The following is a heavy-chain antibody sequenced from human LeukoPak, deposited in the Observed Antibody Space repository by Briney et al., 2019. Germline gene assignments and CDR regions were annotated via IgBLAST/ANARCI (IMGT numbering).Heavy chain of an antibody. CDR3: ARVPTFTRKYSGSYYEDFQH. D-gene: IGHD1-26*01. J-gene: IGHJ1*01. Sequence: ASVKVSCKASGGTFSSYAISWVRQAPGQGLEWMGRIIPILGIANYAQKFQGRVTITADKSTSTAYMELSSLRSEDTAVYHCARVPTFTRKYSGSYYEDFQHWGQGTLVTVSS. V-gene: IGHV1-69*04. CDR2: IIPILGIA. CDR1: GGTFSSYA.